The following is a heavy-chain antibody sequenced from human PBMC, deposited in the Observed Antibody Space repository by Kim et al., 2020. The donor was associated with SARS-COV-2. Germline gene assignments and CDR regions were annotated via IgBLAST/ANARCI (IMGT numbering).Heavy chain of an antibody. J-gene: IGHJ4*01. CDR2: ISYDGSNK. CDR3: ASPNSGSYSGIRIDY. CDR1: GFTFSSYA. V-gene: IGHV3-30-3*01. D-gene: IGHD1-26*01. Sequence: GGSLRLSCAASGFTFSSYAMHWVRQAPGKGLEWVAVISYDGSNKYYADSVKGRFTISRDNSKNTLYLQMNSLRAEDTAVYYCASPNSGSYSGIRIDYWG.